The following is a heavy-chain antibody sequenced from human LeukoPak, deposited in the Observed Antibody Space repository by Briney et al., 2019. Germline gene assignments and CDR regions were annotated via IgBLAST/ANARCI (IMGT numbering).Heavy chain of an antibody. Sequence: GGSLRLSGAGSGFTFSSYAMSWVRQAPGKGLEWVSAISGSGGSTYYADSVKGRFTISRDNSKNTLYLQMNSLRVEDTAVYYCAKDHGNYVGAVRFDPWGQGTLVTVSS. CDR2: ISGSGGST. CDR1: GFTFSSYA. CDR3: AKDHGNYVGAVRFDP. D-gene: IGHD1-26*01. V-gene: IGHV3-23*01. J-gene: IGHJ5*02.